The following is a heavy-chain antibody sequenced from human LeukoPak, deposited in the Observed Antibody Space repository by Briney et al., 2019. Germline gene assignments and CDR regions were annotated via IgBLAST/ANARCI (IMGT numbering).Heavy chain of an antibody. D-gene: IGHD3-10*01. CDR2: ISYSGTT. V-gene: IGHV4-59*01. J-gene: IGHJ4*02. Sequence: SETLSLTCTVSGDSMTNYHGTWIRQPPGKELEWIGSISYSGTTNYNPSLKSRVTMSVDTSKSQFSLKLNSVTAADTAFYYCARSGLVRGVSTWGQGTLVTVSS. CDR3: ARSGLVRGVST. CDR1: GDSMTNYH.